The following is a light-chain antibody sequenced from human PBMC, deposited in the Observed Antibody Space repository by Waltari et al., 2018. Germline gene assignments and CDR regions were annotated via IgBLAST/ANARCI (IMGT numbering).Light chain of an antibody. V-gene: IGLV1-47*01. CDR1: ATNIGVNF. J-gene: IGLJ3*02. CDR3: AAWDDRLYTVM. Sequence: QSVLTQPPSASGTPGQRVTISCSGGATNIGVNFVYWYRQLPGTAPKLLLYKNVQRPSGVPDRIPGSKSGTSASLVISGLRSEDEADYYCAAWDDRLYTVMFGGGTKLTVL. CDR2: KNV.